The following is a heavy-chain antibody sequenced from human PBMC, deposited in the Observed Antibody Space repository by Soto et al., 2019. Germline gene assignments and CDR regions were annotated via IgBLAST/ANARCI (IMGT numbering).Heavy chain of an antibody. CDR1: SVSNAW. D-gene: IGHD2-15*01. J-gene: IGHJ6*02. V-gene: IGHV3-15*07. CDR3: TTGLEDIVVVVAATPKHYYYYGMDV. CDR2: IKSKTAGGTT. Sequence: SVSNAWMNWVRPAPGKGLEWVGRIKSKTAGGTTDYAAPVKGRFTISRDDSKNTLYLQMNSLKTEDTAVYYCTTGLEDIVVVVAATPKHYYYYGMDVWGQGTTVTVSS.